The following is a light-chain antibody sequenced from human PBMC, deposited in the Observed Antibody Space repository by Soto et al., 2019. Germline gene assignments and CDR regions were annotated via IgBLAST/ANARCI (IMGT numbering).Light chain of an antibody. Sequence: QSVLTQPPSVSAAPGQKVTISCSGSSSNIGNNYVSWYQQLPGTVPKLLIYDNDKRPSGIPDHFSGSKSGTSATLGITGLQTGDEADYYCGTWDSSLNVLVFGGGTKLTVL. CDR1: SSNIGNNY. J-gene: IGLJ2*01. V-gene: IGLV1-51*01. CDR2: DND. CDR3: GTWDSSLNVLV.